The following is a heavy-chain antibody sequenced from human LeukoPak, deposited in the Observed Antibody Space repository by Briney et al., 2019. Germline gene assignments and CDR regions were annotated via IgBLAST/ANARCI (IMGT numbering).Heavy chain of an antibody. CDR3: AGSSGYSFWFDY. J-gene: IGHJ4*02. V-gene: IGHV1-69*06. Sequence: ASVKVSCKASGGTFSSYAISWVRQAPGQGLEWMGGIIPIFGTANYAQKFQGRVTITADKSTSTAYMERSSLRSEDTAVYYCAGSSGYSFWFDYWGQGTLVTVSS. CDR2: IIPIFGTA. CDR1: GGTFSSYA. D-gene: IGHD3-22*01.